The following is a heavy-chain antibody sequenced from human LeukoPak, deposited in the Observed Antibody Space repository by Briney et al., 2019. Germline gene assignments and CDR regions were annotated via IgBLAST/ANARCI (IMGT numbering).Heavy chain of an antibody. D-gene: IGHD5-12*01. CDR1: SGSISSYY. CDR3: ARGRYSGYDWVDY. J-gene: IGHJ4*02. CDR2: IYYSGST. Sequence: SETLSLTCTVSSGSISSYYWSWIRQPPGKGLEWIGYIYYSGSTNYNPSLKSRFTISVDTSKNQFSLKLSSVTAADTAVYYCARGRYSGYDWVDYWGQGTLVTVSS. V-gene: IGHV4-59*01.